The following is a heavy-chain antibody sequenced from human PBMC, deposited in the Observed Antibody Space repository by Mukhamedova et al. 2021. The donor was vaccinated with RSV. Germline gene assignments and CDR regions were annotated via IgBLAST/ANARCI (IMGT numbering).Heavy chain of an antibody. J-gene: IGHJ4*02. CDR3: ARDGPPYYGGNSVSDY. V-gene: IGHV3-7*01. D-gene: IGHD4-23*01. Sequence: VANIKQDGSEKYYVDSVKGRFTISRDNAKNSLYLQMNSLRAEDTVVYYCARDGPPYYGGNSVSDYWGQGTLVTVSS. CDR2: IKQDGSEK.